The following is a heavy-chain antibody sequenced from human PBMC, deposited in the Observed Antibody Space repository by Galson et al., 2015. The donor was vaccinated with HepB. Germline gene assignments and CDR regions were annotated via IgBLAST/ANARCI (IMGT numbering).Heavy chain of an antibody. CDR1: GFTFSSYG. CDR2: ISYDGSNK. V-gene: IGHV3-30*03. Sequence: SLRLSCAASGFTFSSYGMHWVRQAPGKGLEWVAVISYDGSNKYYADSVKGRFTISRDNAKNSLYLQMNSLRDEDTAVYYCARALRWGYSNYYYYGMDVWGQGTTVTVSS. D-gene: IGHD4-11*01. CDR3: ARALRWGYSNYYYYGMDV. J-gene: IGHJ6*02.